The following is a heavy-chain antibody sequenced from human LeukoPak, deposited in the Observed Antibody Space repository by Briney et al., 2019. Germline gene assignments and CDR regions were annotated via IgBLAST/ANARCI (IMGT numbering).Heavy chain of an antibody. CDR3: ARLITGFDWFIDY. Sequence: PSETLSLTCAVYGGSFSGYYWSWIRQPPGKGLEWIGEINHSGSTNYNPSLKSRVTISVDTSKNQFSLKLSSVTAADTAVYYCARLITGFDWFIDYWGQGTLVTVSS. J-gene: IGHJ4*02. D-gene: IGHD3-9*01. CDR1: GGSFSGYY. V-gene: IGHV4-34*01. CDR2: INHSGST.